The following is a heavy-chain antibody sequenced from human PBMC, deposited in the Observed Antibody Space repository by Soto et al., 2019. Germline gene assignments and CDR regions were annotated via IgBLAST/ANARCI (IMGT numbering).Heavy chain of an antibody. J-gene: IGHJ6*02. CDR3: ARVEATDYYGMDV. V-gene: IGHV4-31*03. CDR1: GGSISSGGYY. D-gene: IGHD1-26*01. CDR2: IYYSGST. Sequence: SETLSLTCTVSGGSISSGGYYWSWIRQHPGKGLEWIGYIYYSGSTYYNPSLKSRVTISVDTSKNQFSLKLSSVTAADTAVYYGARVEATDYYGMDVWGQGTTVTVSS.